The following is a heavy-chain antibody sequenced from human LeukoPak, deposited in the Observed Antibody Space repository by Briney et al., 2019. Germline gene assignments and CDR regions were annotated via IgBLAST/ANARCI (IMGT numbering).Heavy chain of an antibody. CDR3: ARESGSYYLYFRH. D-gene: IGHD1-26*01. CDR1: GFTFSSYS. V-gene: IGHV3-48*04. Sequence: GGSLRLSCAASGFTFSSYSMNWVRQAPGKGLEWVSYISSSSSTIYYADSVKGRFTISRDNAKNSLYLQMNSLRAEDTAVYYCARESGSYYLYFRHWGQGTLVTVSS. J-gene: IGHJ1*01. CDR2: ISSSSSTI.